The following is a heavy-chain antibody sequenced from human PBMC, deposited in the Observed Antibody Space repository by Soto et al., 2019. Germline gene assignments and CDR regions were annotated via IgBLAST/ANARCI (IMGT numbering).Heavy chain of an antibody. Sequence: EVQLVESGGGLVQPGGSLRLSCAASGFTVSSNYMSWVRQAPGKGLEWVSVIYSGGSTYYADSVKGRFTISRDNSKNTLYLQMTSMRAEDTAVYYCAAGYSSGWYPSWGQGTLVAVSS. D-gene: IGHD6-19*01. CDR2: IYSGGST. J-gene: IGHJ5*02. CDR3: AAGYSSGWYPS. V-gene: IGHV3-66*01. CDR1: GFTVSSNY.